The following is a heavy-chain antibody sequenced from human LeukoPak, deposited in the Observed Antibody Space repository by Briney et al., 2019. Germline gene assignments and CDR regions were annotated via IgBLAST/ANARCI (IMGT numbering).Heavy chain of an antibody. Sequence: ASVKVSCKASGYTFTGYYMHWVRQAPGQGLEWMGWINPNSGGTNYAQKFQGRVTMTRDTSISTAYMELSRLRSDDTAVYYCASATNWNYDYYYYMDVWGKGTTVTVSS. CDR3: ASATNWNYDYYYYMDV. D-gene: IGHD1-1*01. CDR2: INPNSGGT. CDR1: GYTFTGYY. J-gene: IGHJ6*03. V-gene: IGHV1-2*02.